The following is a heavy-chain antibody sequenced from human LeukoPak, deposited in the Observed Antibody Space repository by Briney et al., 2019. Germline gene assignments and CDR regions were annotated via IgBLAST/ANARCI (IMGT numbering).Heavy chain of an antibody. CDR3: VRGDEVDY. D-gene: IGHD3-16*01. V-gene: IGHV3-21*01. J-gene: IGHJ4*02. CDR2: ISSSSSYI. Sequence: GGSLRLSCAASGFTFSSYSMNWVRQAPGKGLEWVSSISSSSSYIYYADSVKGRFTISRDNAKNSLYLQMKSLGVEDTAVYYCVRGDEVDYWGQGTLVTVSS. CDR1: GFTFSSYS.